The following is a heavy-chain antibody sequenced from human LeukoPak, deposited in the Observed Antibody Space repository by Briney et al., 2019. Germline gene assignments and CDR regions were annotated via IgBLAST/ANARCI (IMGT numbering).Heavy chain of an antibody. J-gene: IGHJ4*02. V-gene: IGHV3-7*01. CDR2: IDQDGTGK. CDR3: ARDSPPRYSGSAGGEGY. Sequence: GGSLRLSCAASGFSFISYWMSRVRQAPGTGLEWVASIDQDGTGKYYVDSVKGRFTISRDNAKNSLYLQMNSVRAEDTAVYFCARDSPPRYSGSAGGEGYWGQGTLVSVSS. D-gene: IGHD1-26*01. CDR1: GFSFISYW.